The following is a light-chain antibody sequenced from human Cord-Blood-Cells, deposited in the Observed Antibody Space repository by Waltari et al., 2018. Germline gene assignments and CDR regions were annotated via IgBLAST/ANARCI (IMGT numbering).Light chain of an antibody. CDR2: AAS. V-gene: IGKV1-39*01. Sequence: DFQMTPTPSSLSAHVGDRVTITCRASQSFSSNLNWYQQKPGKAPKLLIYAASSLQSGVPSRFSGSGSGTDFTLTISSLQPEEFATYYCQQSYSTPFTFGPGTKVDIK. CDR1: QSFSSN. CDR3: QQSYSTPFT. J-gene: IGKJ3*01.